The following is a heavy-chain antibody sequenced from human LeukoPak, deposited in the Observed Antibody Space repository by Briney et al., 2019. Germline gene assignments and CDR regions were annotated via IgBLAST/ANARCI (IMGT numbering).Heavy chain of an antibody. J-gene: IGHJ4*02. V-gene: IGHV4-61*02. CDR1: GGSISSGSYY. CDR2: IYTSGST. CDR3: ASFVWSGYYFDY. D-gene: IGHD3-3*01. Sequence: SETLSLTCTVSGGSISSGSYYWSWIRQPAGKGLEWIGRIYTSGSTNYNPSLKSRVTISVDTSKNQFSLKLSSVTAADTAVYYCASFVWSGYYFDYWDQGTLVTVSS.